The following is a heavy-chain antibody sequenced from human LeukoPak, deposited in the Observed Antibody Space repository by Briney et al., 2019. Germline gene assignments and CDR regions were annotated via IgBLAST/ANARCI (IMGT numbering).Heavy chain of an antibody. V-gene: IGHV3-73*01. CDR2: IRSKANSYAT. Sequence: GGCLRLSCAASGFTFSGSAMHWVRQASGKGLEWVGPIRSKANSYATAYAASEKGRFTISRDDSKNTAYLQMNSKKTEKTVDYCCTCAVVTGICHFESWGQGTMVTVSS. CDR1: GFTFSGSA. J-gene: IGHJ4*02. D-gene: IGHD2-21*02. CDR3: TCAVVTGICHFES.